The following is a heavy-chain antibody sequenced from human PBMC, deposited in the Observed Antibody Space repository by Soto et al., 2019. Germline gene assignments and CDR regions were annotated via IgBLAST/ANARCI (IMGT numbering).Heavy chain of an antibody. D-gene: IGHD2-15*01. CDR3: ARGQGYCSVGICSYYYYVMAV. V-gene: IGHV1-69*13. J-gene: IGHJ6*02. CDR2: IIPTSGTA. Sequence: SVKVSCKASAGSFSSDAFGWVRQAPGQGLEWMGGIIPTSGTANYAQRFQGRATITADESTSTAYMELSSLTSEDTAVYFCARGQGYCSVGICSYYYYVMAVWARGTTVPV. CDR1: AGSFSSDA.